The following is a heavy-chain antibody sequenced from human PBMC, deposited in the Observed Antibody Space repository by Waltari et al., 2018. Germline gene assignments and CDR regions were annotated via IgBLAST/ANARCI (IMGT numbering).Heavy chain of an antibody. Sequence: VQLMQSGAEVKNPGASVRIPCAASGFSLDDYSIPWCQRPPGKGLEWLGRINPNSGGTNYAQKFQGRVTMTRDTSISTAYMELSRLRSDDTAVYYCARGRFYDYVWGGPYYYMDVWGKGTTVTVSS. CDR1: GFSLDDYS. J-gene: IGHJ6*03. CDR3: ARGRFYDYVWGGPYYYMDV. V-gene: IGHV1-2*06. D-gene: IGHD3-16*01. CDR2: INPNSGGT.